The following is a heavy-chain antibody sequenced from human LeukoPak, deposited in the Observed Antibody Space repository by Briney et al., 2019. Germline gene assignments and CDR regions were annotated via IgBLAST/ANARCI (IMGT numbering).Heavy chain of an antibody. CDR1: GFTFSSYD. J-gene: IGHJ4*02. Sequence: PGGSLRLSCAASGFTFSSYDMHWVRQVPGKGLEWVSALGSAGDTYYPDSVRGRFTISKETAKNSLYLQMTSLRDEDTAVYYCVRGRRSYGFDHWGQGTLVTVSS. V-gene: IGHV3-13*01. CDR3: VRGRRSYGFDH. D-gene: IGHD3-16*01. CDR2: LGSAGDT.